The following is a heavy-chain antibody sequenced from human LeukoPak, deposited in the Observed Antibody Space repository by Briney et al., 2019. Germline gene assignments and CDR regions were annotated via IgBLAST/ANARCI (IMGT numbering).Heavy chain of an antibody. CDR3: AKSTTVTTQQRGYFDY. D-gene: IGHD4-11*01. J-gene: IGHJ4*02. CDR1: GFTFSSYG. CDR2: ISYDGSNK. V-gene: IGHV3-30*18. Sequence: TGGSLRLSCAASGFTFSSYGMHWVRQAPGKGLEWVAVISYDGSNKYFADSVKGRFTISRDNPKSTLYLQMNSLRAEDTAVYYCAKSTTVTTQQRGYFDYWGQGTLVTVSS.